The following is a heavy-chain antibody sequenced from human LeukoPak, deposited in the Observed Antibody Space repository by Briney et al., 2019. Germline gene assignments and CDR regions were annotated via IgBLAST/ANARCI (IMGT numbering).Heavy chain of an antibody. J-gene: IGHJ4*02. D-gene: IGHD5-18*01. Sequence: ASVKVSCKASGYTFTSYGISWVRQAPGQGLEWMGWISAYNGNTNYAQKFQGRVTMTRDTSISTAYMELSRLRSDDTAVYYCAREVIGGYSYGSDYWGQGTLVTVSS. CDR2: ISAYNGNT. CDR3: AREVIGGYSYGSDY. CDR1: GYTFTSYG. V-gene: IGHV1-18*01.